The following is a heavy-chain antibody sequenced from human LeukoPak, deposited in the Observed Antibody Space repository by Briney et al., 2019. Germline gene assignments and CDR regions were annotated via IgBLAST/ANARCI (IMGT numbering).Heavy chain of an antibody. V-gene: IGHV4-39*01. CDR1: GGSISSSSYY. D-gene: IGHD3-3*01. Sequence: SETLSLTCTVSGGSISSSSYYWGWIRQPPGKGLEWIGSIYYSGSTYYDPSLKSRVTISVDTSKNQFSLKLSSVTAADTAVYYCARHEETLRFLEWLDWFDPWGQGTLATVSS. J-gene: IGHJ5*02. CDR3: ARHEETLRFLEWLDWFDP. CDR2: IYYSGST.